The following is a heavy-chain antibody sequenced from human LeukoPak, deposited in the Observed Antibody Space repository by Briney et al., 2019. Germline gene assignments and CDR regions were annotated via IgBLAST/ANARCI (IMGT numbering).Heavy chain of an antibody. CDR2: ISWDSAYI. V-gene: IGHV3-9*01. CDR3: AKDKAPLYSGYDWDLDF. J-gene: IGHJ4*02. CDR1: GFTFHHYA. D-gene: IGHD5-12*01. Sequence: GGSLRLSCAASGFTFHHYAIHWVRQVPGKGLEWVSGISWDSAYIGYADSVKGRFTISRDNAKNSVYLQMNSLRAEDTALYYCAKDKAPLYSGYDWDLDFWGQGTMVTVSS.